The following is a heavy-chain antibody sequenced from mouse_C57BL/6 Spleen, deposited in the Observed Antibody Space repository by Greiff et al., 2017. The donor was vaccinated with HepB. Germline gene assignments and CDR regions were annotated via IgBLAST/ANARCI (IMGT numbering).Heavy chain of an antibody. CDR1: GFTFSSYA. CDR3: ARDGGNYGGYFDV. CDR2: ISDGGSYT. J-gene: IGHJ1*03. V-gene: IGHV5-4*01. Sequence: DVMLVESGGGLVKPGGSLKLSCAASGFTFSSYAMSWVRQTPEKRLEWVATISDGGSYTYYPDNVKGRFTISRDNAKNNLYLQMSHLKSEDTAMYYCARDGGNYGGYFDVWGTGTTVTVSS. D-gene: IGHD2-1*01.